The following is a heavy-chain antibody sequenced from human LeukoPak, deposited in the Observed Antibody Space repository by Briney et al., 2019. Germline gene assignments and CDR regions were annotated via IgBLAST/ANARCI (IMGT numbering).Heavy chain of an antibody. J-gene: IGHJ4*02. D-gene: IGHD6-13*01. CDR1: GGSINTYY. V-gene: IGHV4-4*07. CDR2: THTSGST. CDR3: ARALGSSWSPFDY. Sequence: PSETLSLTCTVSGGSINTYYWTWIRQPAGKGLEWIGRTHTSGSTSYNPSLKSRVVMSLDTSKNQFSLKLSSVTAADTAVYYCARALGSSWSPFDYWGQGTLVTVSS.